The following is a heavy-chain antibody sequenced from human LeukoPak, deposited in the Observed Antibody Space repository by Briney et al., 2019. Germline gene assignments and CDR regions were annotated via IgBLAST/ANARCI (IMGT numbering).Heavy chain of an antibody. CDR3: AKPVGSSGWYGDFDC. Sequence: GGSLRLSCAASGFTFSNYAMNWVRQAPGKGLEGVSAIRGSGGSTYYADSVKGRFTISRDNSKNTLYLQMNSLRAEDTAIYYCAKPVGSSGWYGDFDCWGQGTLVTVSS. CDR1: GFTFSNYA. D-gene: IGHD6-19*01. CDR2: IRGSGGST. V-gene: IGHV3-23*01. J-gene: IGHJ4*02.